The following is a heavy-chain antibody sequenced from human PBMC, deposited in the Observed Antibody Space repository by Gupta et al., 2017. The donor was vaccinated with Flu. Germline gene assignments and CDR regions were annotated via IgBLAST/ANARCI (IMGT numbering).Heavy chain of an antibody. V-gene: IGHV1-69*06. D-gene: IGHD3-22*01. CDR3: ARDYDGTGTYYYYYFGMDV. J-gene: IGHJ6*02. CDR1: GVSFGSNA. CDR2: IIPKFDTP. Sequence: QVQLVQSGAEVTKPGSSVKVSCKASGVSFGSNAISWVRQAPGQGREWMGEIIPKFDTPNDAQKFQGRVTITADKSTSTAYMELSSLRSEDTAVYYCARDYDGTGTYYYYYFGMDVWGQGTTVTVSS.